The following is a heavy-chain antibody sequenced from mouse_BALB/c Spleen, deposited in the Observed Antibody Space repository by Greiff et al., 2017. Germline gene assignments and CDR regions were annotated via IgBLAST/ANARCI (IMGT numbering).Heavy chain of an antibody. CDR2: ISSGGST. V-gene: IGHV5-6-5*01. CDR3: AREVSTTVPWFAY. CDR1: GFTFSSYA. J-gene: IGHJ3*01. Sequence: DVKLQESGGGLVKPGGSLKLSCAASGFTFSSYAMSWVRQTPEKRLEWVASISSGGSTYYPDSVKGRFTISRDNARNILYLQMSSLRSEDTAMYYCAREVSTTVPWFAYWGQGTLVTVSA. D-gene: IGHD1-1*01.